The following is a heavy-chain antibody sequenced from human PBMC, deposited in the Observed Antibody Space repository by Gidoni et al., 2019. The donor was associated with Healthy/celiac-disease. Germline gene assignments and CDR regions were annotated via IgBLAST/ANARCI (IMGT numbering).Heavy chain of an antibody. Sequence: EVQLLESGGCLVQPGGSLRLSCAASGSTFSSYAMSWVRQAPGKGLEWVSAIGGSGGSTYYADSVKGRFTISRDNSKNTLYLQMNSLRAEDTAVYYCAKEEGWSGYYVPFVDYWGQGTLVTVSS. CDR3: AKEEGWSGYYVPFVDY. V-gene: IGHV3-23*01. CDR2: IGGSGGST. D-gene: IGHD3-3*01. CDR1: GSTFSSYA. J-gene: IGHJ4*02.